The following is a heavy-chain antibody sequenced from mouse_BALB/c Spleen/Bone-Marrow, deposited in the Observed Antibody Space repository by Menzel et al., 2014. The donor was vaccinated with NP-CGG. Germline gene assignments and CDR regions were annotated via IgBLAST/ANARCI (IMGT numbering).Heavy chain of an antibody. Sequence: EVQRVESGPGLVKPSQSLSLTCTVTGYSITSDYAWNWIRQFPGNKLEWMGYISYSGITSYNPSLKSRISITRDTSKNQFFLQLNSVTTEDTATYYCARRYYAMDYWGQGTSVTVSS. J-gene: IGHJ4*01. CDR3: ARRYYAMDY. V-gene: IGHV3-2*02. CDR2: ISYSGIT. CDR1: GYSITSDYA.